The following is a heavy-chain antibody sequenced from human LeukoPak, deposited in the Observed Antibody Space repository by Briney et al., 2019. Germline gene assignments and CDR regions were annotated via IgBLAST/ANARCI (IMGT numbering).Heavy chain of an antibody. CDR3: ARALRGYCSSTSCLDDAFDI. D-gene: IGHD2-2*01. V-gene: IGHV3-43D*03. CDR1: GFTFDDYA. J-gene: IGHJ3*02. CDR2: ISWDGGTT. Sequence: PGGSLRLSCAASGFTFDDYAMHWVRQVPGKGLEWVSLISWDGGTTYYADSVKGRFTISRDNAKNSLYLQMNSLRAEDTALYYCARALRGYCSSTSCLDDAFDIWGQGTMVTVSS.